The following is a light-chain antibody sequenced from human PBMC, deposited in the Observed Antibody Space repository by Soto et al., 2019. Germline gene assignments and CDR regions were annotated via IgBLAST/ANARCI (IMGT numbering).Light chain of an antibody. J-gene: IGKJ1*01. Sequence: EIMITYSAETLSSCRGERATLSCRASQSVSDKVAWYQQTSGQPPKLLIYDTVSRAAGVPGRFSGSGSGTDFTLTISSLEPEDFAVYYCQQRRNWPWTFGQGTKVDIK. CDR2: DTV. CDR3: QQRRNWPWT. V-gene: IGKV3-11*01. CDR1: QSVSDK.